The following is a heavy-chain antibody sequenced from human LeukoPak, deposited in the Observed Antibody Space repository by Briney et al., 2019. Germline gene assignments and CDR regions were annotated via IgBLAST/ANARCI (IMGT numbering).Heavy chain of an antibody. CDR3: ARPDDRGYFGLQY. V-gene: IGHV4-59*08. Sequence: SETQSLTCTVSGASISSYYWSWLRQPTGEGLEWLAFGHYTGSSNYNPSLKGRVTISVDTSKSQFSLKLSSVTAADTAVYYCARPDDRGYFGLQYWGQGALVTVS. CDR1: GASISSYY. J-gene: IGHJ4*02. CDR2: GHYTGSS. D-gene: IGHD3-22*01.